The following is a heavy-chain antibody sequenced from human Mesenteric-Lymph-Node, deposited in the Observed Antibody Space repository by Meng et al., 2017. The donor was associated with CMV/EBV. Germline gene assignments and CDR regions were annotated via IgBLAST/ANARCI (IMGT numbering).Heavy chain of an antibody. V-gene: IGHV3-30*02. J-gene: IGHJ4*02. Sequence: GESLKISCAASGFTVSSNCMSWVRQAPGKGLEWVAFIRYDESSKYYADSVKGRFTISRDNSKNTLYLQMNSLRAEDTAVYYCAKDLQVYSQGYFDYWGQGTLVTVSS. CDR3: AKDLQVYSQGYFDY. D-gene: IGHD4-11*01. CDR1: GFTVSSNC. CDR2: IRYDESSK.